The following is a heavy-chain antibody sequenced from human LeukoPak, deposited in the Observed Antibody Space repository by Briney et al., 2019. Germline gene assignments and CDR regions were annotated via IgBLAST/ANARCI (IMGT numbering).Heavy chain of an antibody. CDR2: ISGDGGST. V-gene: IGHV3-43*02. CDR1: GFTTSSNY. CDR3: TTDPSDFYGSGSPVDY. D-gene: IGHD3-10*01. J-gene: IGHJ4*02. Sequence: PGGSLRLSCAASGFTTSSNYMIWVRQAPGKGLEWVSLISGDGGSTYYADSVKGRFTISRDNSKNSLYLQMNSLKTEDTAVYYCTTDPSDFYGSGSPVDYWGQGNPVTVSS.